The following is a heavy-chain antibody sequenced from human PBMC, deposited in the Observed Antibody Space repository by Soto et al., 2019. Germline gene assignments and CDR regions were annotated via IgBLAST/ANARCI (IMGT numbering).Heavy chain of an antibody. V-gene: IGHV2-5*02. CDR1: GFSLSTSGVG. J-gene: IGHJ3*02. CDR2: IYWDDDK. Sequence: QITLKESGPTLVKPTQTLTLTCTFSGFSLSTSGVGVAWIRQPPGKALEWLALIYWDDDKRYSPSLKSRLTITKDTSKNQVVLTMTNMDPLDTASYSWAHRRGNPYYYDSRRAFDIWGQGQMVTVSS. CDR3: AHRRGNPYYYDSRRAFDI. D-gene: IGHD3-22*01.